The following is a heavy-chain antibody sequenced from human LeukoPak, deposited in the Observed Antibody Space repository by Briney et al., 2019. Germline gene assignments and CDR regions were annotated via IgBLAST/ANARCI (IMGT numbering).Heavy chain of an antibody. CDR3: ARRYYDFWSGQNWFDP. Sequence: SETLSLTCAVYRGSVTNYYWTWIRQPPGKGLEWIGEINYSETTNYNPSFESRVTISVDTSKNQFSLKLSSVTAADTAVYYCARRYYDFWSGQNWFDPWGQGTLVTVSS. J-gene: IGHJ5*02. CDR1: RGSVTNYY. D-gene: IGHD3-3*01. V-gene: IGHV4-34*01. CDR2: INYSETT.